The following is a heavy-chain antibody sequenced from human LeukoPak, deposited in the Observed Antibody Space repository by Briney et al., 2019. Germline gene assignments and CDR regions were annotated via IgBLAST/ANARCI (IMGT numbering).Heavy chain of an antibody. CDR2: MNPNSGNT. V-gene: IGHV1-8*03. Sequence: ASVKVSCKASGYTFTSYDINWVRQAPGQGLEWMGWMNPNSGNTVYAQKFQGRVTITRNTSISTAYMELSSLRSEDTAVYYCARGAGGELFPWFDPWGQGTLVTVSS. CDR1: GYTFTSYD. D-gene: IGHD3-10*01. J-gene: IGHJ5*02. CDR3: ARGAGGELFPWFDP.